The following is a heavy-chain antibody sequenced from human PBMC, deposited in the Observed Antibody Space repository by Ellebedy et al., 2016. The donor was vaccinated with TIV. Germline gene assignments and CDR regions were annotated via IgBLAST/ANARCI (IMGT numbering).Heavy chain of an antibody. CDR3: ARDSRPNSGSL. J-gene: IGHJ4*02. CDR2: IYGGGGT. CDR1: GVSVSSDY. V-gene: IGHV3-66*01. D-gene: IGHD1-26*01. Sequence: GESLKISCAASGVSVSSDYMSWVRQAPGKAPEWVSIIYGGGGTYYADSVKARFTISRDNSKNILYLQMNSLRPEDTAVYFCARDSRPNSGSLWGQGTLVIVSS.